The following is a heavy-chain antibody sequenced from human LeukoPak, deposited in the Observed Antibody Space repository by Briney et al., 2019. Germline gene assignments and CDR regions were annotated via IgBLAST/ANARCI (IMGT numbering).Heavy chain of an antibody. Sequence: GGSLRLSCAASGFTFSNYALNRARRAPGKGLEWVSASGTSGDTYYADSVRGRFTISRDNAKNMVYLQMSSLRAEDTALYYCAQKRPGTYPFDYWGQGTLVTVSS. CDR1: GFTFSNYA. CDR3: AQKRPGTYPFDY. CDR2: SGTSGDT. J-gene: IGHJ4*02. V-gene: IGHV3-23*01. D-gene: IGHD6-13*01.